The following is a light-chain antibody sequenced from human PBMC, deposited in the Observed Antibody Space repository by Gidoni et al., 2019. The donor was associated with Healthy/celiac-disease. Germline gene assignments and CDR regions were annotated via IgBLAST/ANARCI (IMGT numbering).Light chain of an antibody. V-gene: IGLV3-25*03. CDR2: KDS. J-gene: IGLJ1*01. CDR1: ALPKQY. CDR3: QSADSSGTFYV. Sequence: SYELTQPPSVSVSPGQTARIHCSGDALPKQYAYWYQQQPGQAPVLVIYKDSERPSGIPERFSGSSSGTTVTLTISGVQAEDEADYYCQSADSSGTFYVFGTGTKVTVL.